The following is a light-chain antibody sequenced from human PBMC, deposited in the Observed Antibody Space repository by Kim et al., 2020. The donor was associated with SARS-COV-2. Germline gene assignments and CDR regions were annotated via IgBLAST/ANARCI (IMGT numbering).Light chain of an antibody. CDR1: SSDVGGYNY. V-gene: IGLV2-8*01. CDR2: EVS. CDR3: SSYAGSNNLP. J-gene: IGLJ2*01. Sequence: QSALTQPASASGSPGQSVTISCTGTSSDVGGYNYVSWYQQHPGKGPKLLIYEVSKRPSGVPDRFSGSKSGNTASLTVSGLQAEDEADYFCSSYAGSNNLPFGGGTQLTVL.